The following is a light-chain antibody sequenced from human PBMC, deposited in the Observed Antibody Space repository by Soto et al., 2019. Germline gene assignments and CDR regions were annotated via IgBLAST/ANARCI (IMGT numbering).Light chain of an antibody. Sequence: QSALTQPASVSGSPGQSITISCTGTSRDIGGYDFVSWFQQHPGKAPKLLIFAVRSRPSGVSDRFSASKSGNTASLTISGLQAEDEADYYCSSSTGSNTWVFGGGTQLTVL. CDR3: SSSTGSNTWV. V-gene: IGLV2-14*01. J-gene: IGLJ7*01. CDR2: AVR. CDR1: SRDIGGYDF.